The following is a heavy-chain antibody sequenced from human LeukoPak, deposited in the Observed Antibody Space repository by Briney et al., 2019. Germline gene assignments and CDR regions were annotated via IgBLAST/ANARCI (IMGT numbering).Heavy chain of an antibody. CDR3: ARSFWNDLEYYYNGLDV. Sequence: PGGSLRLSCAGSGFTFSSYEMTWVRQAPGKGLEWVSAISGSGDSTYYADSVKGRFTIPRDNSKNTLHLQMNSMRAEDTAVYYCARSFWNDLEYYYNGLDVWGQGTTVTASS. J-gene: IGHJ6*02. CDR1: GFTFSSYE. V-gene: IGHV3-23*01. D-gene: IGHD1-1*01. CDR2: ISGSGDST.